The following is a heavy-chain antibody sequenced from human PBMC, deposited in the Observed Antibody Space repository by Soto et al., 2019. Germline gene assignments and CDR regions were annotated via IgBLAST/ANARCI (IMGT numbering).Heavy chain of an antibody. V-gene: IGHV1-3*01. CDR3: ARARGGGYCSGGSCYLYYYYYYMDV. CDR2: GNAYNGNT. D-gene: IGHD2-15*01. CDR1: GYTFTTYA. Sequence: GASVKVSCKASGYTFTTYAMHCVRQAPGQRLEGMGWGNAYNGNTNNSQKFQGRVTMTTDTSTSTAYMELRSLRSDDTAVYYCARARGGGYCSGGSCYLYYYYYYMDVWGKGTTVTVSS. J-gene: IGHJ6*03.